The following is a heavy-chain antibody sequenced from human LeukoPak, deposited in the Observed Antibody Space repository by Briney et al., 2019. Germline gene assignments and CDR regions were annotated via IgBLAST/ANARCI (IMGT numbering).Heavy chain of an antibody. Sequence: PGGSLRPSCAASGFTVSNNYMSWVRQAPGKGLEWVSLIYSGGSTHYTDSVKGRFNISRDNSKNTLYLQMNSLRAEDTAVYYCARGLYSSGYYYDAFDIWGQGTMVTVSS. V-gene: IGHV3-66*01. D-gene: IGHD3-22*01. CDR3: ARGLYSSGYYYDAFDI. J-gene: IGHJ3*02. CDR1: GFTVSNNY. CDR2: IYSGGST.